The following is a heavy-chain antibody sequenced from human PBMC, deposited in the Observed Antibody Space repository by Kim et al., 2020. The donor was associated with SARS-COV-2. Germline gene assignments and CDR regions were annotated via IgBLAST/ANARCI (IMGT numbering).Heavy chain of an antibody. CDR3: ARGGSQLLWFGELLSPDSHFFDY. Sequence: GGSLRLSCAASGFTFSDYYMSWIRQAPGEGLEWVSYISSSGSTIYYADSVKGRFTISRDNAKNSLYLQMNSLRAEDTAVYYCARGGSQLLWFGELLSPDSHFFDYWGQGSLVTVSS. CDR1: GFTFSDYY. J-gene: IGHJ4*02. V-gene: IGHV3-11*04. CDR2: ISSSGSTI. D-gene: IGHD3-10*01.